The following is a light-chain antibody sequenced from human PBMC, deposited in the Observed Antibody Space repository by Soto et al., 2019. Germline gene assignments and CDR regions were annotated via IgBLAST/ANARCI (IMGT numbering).Light chain of an antibody. CDR1: TSNLGAGYD. V-gene: IGLV1-40*01. J-gene: IGLJ3*02. CDR2: GNR. CDR3: QAYDYSLTASV. Sequence: QSVLTQPPSVSGAPGQRVTLSCTGTTSNLGAGYDVHWYQQLPGAAPKLVIFGNRNRPSGVPGRFSGSKSGTSASLAITGLQAEDEADYYCQAYDYSLTASVFGGGTKVTVL.